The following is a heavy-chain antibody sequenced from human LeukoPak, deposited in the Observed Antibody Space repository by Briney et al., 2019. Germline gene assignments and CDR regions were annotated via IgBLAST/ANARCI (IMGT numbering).Heavy chain of an antibody. Sequence: PGTLSLTCGVSGGSISSYYWSWIRQPPGKGLEWIGYTYYSGTTNYNPSLKSRVTISVDTSKTQFSLKLSSVTAADTAVYYCARPYCTNGVCYPGDAFDIWGQGTMVTVFS. CDR1: GGSISSYY. V-gene: IGHV4-59*08. CDR3: ARPYCTNGVCYPGDAFDI. D-gene: IGHD2-8*01. J-gene: IGHJ3*02. CDR2: TYYSGTT.